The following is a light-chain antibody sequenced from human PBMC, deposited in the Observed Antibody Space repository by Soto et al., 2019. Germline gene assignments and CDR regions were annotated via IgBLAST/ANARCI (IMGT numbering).Light chain of an antibody. J-gene: IGKJ1*01. CDR3: QQYNTYRT. CDR2: TAS. CDR1: QSVSSW. Sequence: DIQMTQSPSTLSASVGDRVTITCRASQSVSSWLAWYQQKPGKAPTLLIHTASTLQSGVPSRFSGSGSGTDFTLIISSLQPDDFATYFCQQYNTYRTFGQGTNVEIK. V-gene: IGKV1-5*03.